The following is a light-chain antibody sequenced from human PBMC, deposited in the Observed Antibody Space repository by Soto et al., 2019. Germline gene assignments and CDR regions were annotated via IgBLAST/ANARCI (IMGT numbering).Light chain of an antibody. CDR1: QSISSW. V-gene: IGKV1-5*01. J-gene: IGKJ1*01. CDR3: QQYNSYPST. CDR2: DAS. Sequence: DIQMTQSPSTLSASVGDRVTINCRPSQSISSWLAWYQQKPGKAPKLLIYDASSLESGVPSRFSGSGSGTEFTLTISSLQPDDFATFYCQQYNSYPSTFGQGTKVDIK.